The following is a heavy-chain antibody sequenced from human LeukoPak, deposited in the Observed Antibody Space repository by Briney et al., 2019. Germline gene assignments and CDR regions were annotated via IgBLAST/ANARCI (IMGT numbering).Heavy chain of an antibody. V-gene: IGHV3-13*01. Sequence: GGSLRLSCAASGFTFSSYDMHWVRQATGKGLEWVSAIGTAGDTYYPGSVKGRFTISRENAKNSLYLQMNSLRAGDTAVYYCARAWYGIAAAAPYWYFDLWGRGTLVTVSS. D-gene: IGHD6-13*01. CDR1: GFTFSSYD. CDR3: ARAWYGIAAAAPYWYFDL. CDR2: IGTAGDT. J-gene: IGHJ2*01.